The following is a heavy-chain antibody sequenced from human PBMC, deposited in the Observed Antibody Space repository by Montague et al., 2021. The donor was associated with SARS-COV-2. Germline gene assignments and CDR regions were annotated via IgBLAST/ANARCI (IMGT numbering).Heavy chain of an antibody. D-gene: IGHD3-3*01. J-gene: IGHJ4*02. V-gene: IGHV4-59*12. CDR3: ARVGDYDFYHFDY. CDR1: GGSISSYY. CDR2: IYYSGST. Sequence: SETLSLTCTVSGGSISSYYWSWIRQPPGKGPEWIGYIYYSGSTNYNPSLKSRVTMSVDTSKNQFSLKLSSVTAADTAVYYCARVGDYDFYHFDYWGQGTMVTVSS.